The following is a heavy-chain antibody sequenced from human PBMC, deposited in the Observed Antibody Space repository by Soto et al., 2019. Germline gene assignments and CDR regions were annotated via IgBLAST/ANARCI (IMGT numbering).Heavy chain of an antibody. CDR3: ARAKIAARFFDY. CDR2: INHSGST. D-gene: IGHD6-6*01. CDR1: GGCFSGYY. Sequence: ASETLSLTCAAYGGCFSGYYWSWVRQPPGKGLEWIGEINHSGSTNYNPSLKSRVTISVDTSKNQFSLKLSSVTAADTAVYYCARAKIAARFFDYWGQGTLVTVSS. V-gene: IGHV4-34*01. J-gene: IGHJ4*02.